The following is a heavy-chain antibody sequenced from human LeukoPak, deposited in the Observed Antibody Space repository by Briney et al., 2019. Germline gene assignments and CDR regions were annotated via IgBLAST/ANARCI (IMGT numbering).Heavy chain of an antibody. J-gene: IGHJ6*03. Sequence: GGSLRLSCAASGFTFSSYSMNWVRQAPGKGLEWVSSISSSSYIYYADSVKGRFTISRDNAKNSLYLQMDSLRAEDTAVYYCARDPYYYYMDVWGKGTTVTVSS. V-gene: IGHV3-21*01. CDR1: GFTFSSYS. CDR3: ARDPYYYYMDV. CDR2: ISSSSYI.